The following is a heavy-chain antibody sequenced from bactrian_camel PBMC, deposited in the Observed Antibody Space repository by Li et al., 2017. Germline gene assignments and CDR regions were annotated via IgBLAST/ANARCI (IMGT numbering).Heavy chain of an antibody. CDR2: IGTGGVSR. D-gene: IGHD2*01. V-gene: IGHV3S40*01. Sequence: VQLVESGGGPVQAGGSPRLSCAASGYSASAYCLAWFRQSPGKAREGVAGIGTGGVSRVADSVKGRFTISQDYANNTVYLQMNLLRPEDTATNYCAAPSRPGPCGSKVWYRPGGSDMNYWGKGTQVTVS. J-gene: IGHJ7*01. CDR1: GYSASAYC.